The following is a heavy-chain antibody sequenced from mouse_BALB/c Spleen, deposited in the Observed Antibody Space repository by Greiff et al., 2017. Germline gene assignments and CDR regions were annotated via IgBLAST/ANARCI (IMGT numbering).Heavy chain of an antibody. Sequence: VQLQQSGPELVKPGASVKISCKASGYTFTDYYINWVKQKPGQGLEWIGWIYPGSGNTNYNEKFKGKATLTVDTSSSTAYVDLSSLTSEDSAVYYCARSGYGSSFDYWGQGTTLTVSS. CDR2: IYPGSGNT. V-gene: IGHV1-84*01. D-gene: IGHD1-1*01. J-gene: IGHJ2*01. CDR1: GYTFTDYY. CDR3: ARSGYGSSFDY.